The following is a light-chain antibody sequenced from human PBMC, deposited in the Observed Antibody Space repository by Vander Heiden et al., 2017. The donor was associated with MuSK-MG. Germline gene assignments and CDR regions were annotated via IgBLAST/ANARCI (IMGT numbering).Light chain of an antibody. J-gene: IGKJ2*01. Sequence: DIVMTQSPYSLAVSLGERATINCKSSQSVLYSSNNKNYLAWYQQKPGQPPKLLIYWASTRESGVPDRFSGSGSGTDFTLTISSLQAEDVPIYYCQQDVSTPNTFGQGTKLEIK. CDR2: WAS. CDR3: QQDVSTPNT. V-gene: IGKV4-1*01. CDR1: QSVLYSSNNKNY.